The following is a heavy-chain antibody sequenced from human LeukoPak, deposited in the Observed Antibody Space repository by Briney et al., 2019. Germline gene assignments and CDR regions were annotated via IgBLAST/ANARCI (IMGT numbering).Heavy chain of an antibody. Sequence: GGSLRLSCAASGFTFSSYAMSWVRQAPGKGLEWVSAISGSGRGGSTYYADSVKGRFTISRDNAKNSLYLQMNSLRAEDTAVYYCARGPYSSGWYYFDYWGQGTLVTVSS. J-gene: IGHJ4*02. CDR1: GFTFSSYA. D-gene: IGHD6-19*01. CDR3: ARGPYSSGWYYFDY. CDR2: ISGSGRGGST. V-gene: IGHV3-23*01.